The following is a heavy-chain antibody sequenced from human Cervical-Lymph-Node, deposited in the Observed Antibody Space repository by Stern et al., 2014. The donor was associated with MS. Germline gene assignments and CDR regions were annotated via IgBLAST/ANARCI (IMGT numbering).Heavy chain of an antibody. CDR3: TTRLSPISFLLGY. CDR1: GYTLSNNA. V-gene: IGHV1-3*01. J-gene: IGHJ4*02. CDR2: IYAGNGDS. D-gene: IGHD3-16*01. Sequence: QVQLVQSGAEVLKPGASVKVSCKASGYTLSNNAMHWVRQPPGQGLEWMGRIYAGNGDSKSSQKFQGRVPVTSAPTATIARMELINLTSEDTAVYYCTTRLSPISFLLGYWGQGTLVTVSS.